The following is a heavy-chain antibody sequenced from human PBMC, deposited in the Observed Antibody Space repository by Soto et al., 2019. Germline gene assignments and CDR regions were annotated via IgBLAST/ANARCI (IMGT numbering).Heavy chain of an antibody. Sequence: GGSLTLSCGGSGFPFSRFAMKWVRQAPGKGLEWVSSTTVSGGLTHYADSVKGRFTMSRDNSKNTLYLQMDNLRAEDTAVYYWAKVGKINFGDMGFAPGGQGTPVPFSS. CDR1: GFPFSRFA. D-gene: IGHD3-16*01. CDR3: AKVGKINFGDMGFAP. J-gene: IGHJ5*02. V-gene: IGHV3-23*01. CDR2: TTVSGGLT.